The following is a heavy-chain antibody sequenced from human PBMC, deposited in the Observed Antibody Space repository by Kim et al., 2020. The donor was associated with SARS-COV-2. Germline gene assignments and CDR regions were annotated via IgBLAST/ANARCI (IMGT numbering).Heavy chain of an antibody. D-gene: IGHD3-3*01. CDR3: ARQVGQIDY. J-gene: IGHJ4*02. Sequence: GSTNYNTSLKSRVTISIDTSKNQFSLKLSSVTAAHTAVYYCARQVGQIDYWGQGTLLTVSS. V-gene: IGHV4-39*01. CDR2: GST.